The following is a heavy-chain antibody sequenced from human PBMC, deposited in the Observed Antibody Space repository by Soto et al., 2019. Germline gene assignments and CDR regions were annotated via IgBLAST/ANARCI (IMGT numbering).Heavy chain of an antibody. Sequence: QVQLQQWGAGLLKPSETLSLTCAVYGGSFSGYYWTWIRQPPGTGREWIGEINHSGSTNYNPSLKSRVTISVDTSKNQFSLKLTSVTAADTAVYYCARDKITGLFDYGGQGTLVTVSS. D-gene: IGHD2-8*02. CDR2: INHSGST. CDR3: ARDKITGLFDY. V-gene: IGHV4-34*01. J-gene: IGHJ4*02. CDR1: GGSFSGYY.